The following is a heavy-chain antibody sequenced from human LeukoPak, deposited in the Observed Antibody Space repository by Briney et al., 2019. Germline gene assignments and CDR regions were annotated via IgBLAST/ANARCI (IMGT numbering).Heavy chain of an antibody. CDR2: IYYSGST. CDR3: ARTTRALATNFDY. J-gene: IGHJ4*02. Sequence: SQTLSLTCSVSGDSISIGDYRWSWIRQSPGKGLEWIGYIYYSGSTNYNPSLKSRVTISEDTSKNQLSLKLSSVTAADTAVYYCARTTRALATNFDYWGQGTLVTVSS. D-gene: IGHD1-1*01. CDR1: GDSISIGDYR. V-gene: IGHV4-61*08.